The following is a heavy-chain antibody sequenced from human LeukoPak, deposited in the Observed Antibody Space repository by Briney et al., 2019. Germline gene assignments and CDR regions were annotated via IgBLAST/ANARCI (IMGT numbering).Heavy chain of an antibody. V-gene: IGHV1-46*01. CDR2: IKPSGGNT. J-gene: IGHJ4*02. CDR1: GYTFTSYY. CDR3: ARIEGRPAMVTD. D-gene: IGHD5-18*01. Sequence: ASVKVSCKASGYTFTSYYRHWVRQAPGQGLEWMGIIKPSGGNTNYAQKFQGRVTMTRDTSTSTVYMELSSLRSEDTAVYYCARIEGRPAMVTDWGQGTLVIVYS.